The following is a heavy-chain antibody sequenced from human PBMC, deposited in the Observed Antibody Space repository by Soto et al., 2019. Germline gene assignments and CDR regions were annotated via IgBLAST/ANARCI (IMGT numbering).Heavy chain of an antibody. CDR1: GYTFTSYA. D-gene: IGHD5-12*01. J-gene: IGHJ4*02. V-gene: IGHV1-3*01. CDR3: ARVDSGYGKSFDY. CDR2: INAGNGNT. Sequence: ASVKVSCKASGYTFTSYAMHWVRQAPGQRLEWMGWINAGNGNTKYSQKFQGRVTITRDTSASTAYMELSSLRSEDTAVYYCARVDSGYGKSFDYWGQGTLVTVSS.